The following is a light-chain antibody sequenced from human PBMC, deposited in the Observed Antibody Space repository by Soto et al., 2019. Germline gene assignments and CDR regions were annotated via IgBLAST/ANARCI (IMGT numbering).Light chain of an antibody. CDR2: EVS. CDR3: QSYDSSLSSYV. V-gene: IGLV2-8*01. CDR1: SSDVGGYNY. Sequence: QSVLTQPPSASGSPGQSVTISCIGTSSDVGGYNYVSWYQQHPGKAPKLMIYEVSKRPSGVPDRFSGSKSGTSASLAITGLQAEDEADYYCQSYDSSLSSYVFGTGTKVTVL. J-gene: IGLJ1*01.